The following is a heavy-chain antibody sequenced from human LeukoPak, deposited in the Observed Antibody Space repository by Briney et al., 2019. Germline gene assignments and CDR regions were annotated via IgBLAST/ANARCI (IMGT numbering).Heavy chain of an antibody. CDR2: IYHSGST. CDR1: GYSISSGYY. J-gene: IGHJ4*02. Sequence: PSETLSLTCAVSGYSISSGYYWGWIRQPPGKGLEWIGSIYHSGSTYYNPSLKSRVTISVDTSKNQFSLKLSSVTAADTAVYYCARLRYCNGGSCYRFDYWGQGTLVTVSS. D-gene: IGHD2-15*01. CDR3: ARLRYCNGGSCYRFDY. V-gene: IGHV4-38-2*01.